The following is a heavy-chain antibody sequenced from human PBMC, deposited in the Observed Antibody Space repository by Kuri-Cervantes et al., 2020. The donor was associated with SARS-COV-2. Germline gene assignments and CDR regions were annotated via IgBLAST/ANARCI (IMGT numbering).Heavy chain of an antibody. J-gene: IGHJ5*01. CDR2: ISSNGGST. CDR1: GFTFSSYA. Sequence: GESLKISCAASGFTFSSYAMHWVRQAPGKGLEYVSAISSNGGSTYYANSVKGRFTISRDNSKNTLYLQMGSLTADDTAVYYCAKEGLGHCSTTSCYPDSWGQGTLVTVSS. V-gene: IGHV3-64*01. D-gene: IGHD2-2*03. CDR3: AKEGLGHCSTTSCYPDS.